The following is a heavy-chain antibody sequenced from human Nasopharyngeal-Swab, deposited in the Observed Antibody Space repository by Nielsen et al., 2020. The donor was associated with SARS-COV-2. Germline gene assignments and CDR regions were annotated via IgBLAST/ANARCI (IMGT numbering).Heavy chain of an antibody. V-gene: IGHV4-31*03. Sequence: SETLSLTCTVSGGSISSGGYYWSWIRQHPGKGLEWFGYIYYSGSTYYNPSLKSRVTISVDTSKNQFSLKLSSVTAADTAVYYCARAQSITMIIGAFDIWGQGTMVTVSS. CDR2: IYYSGST. J-gene: IGHJ3*02. D-gene: IGHD3-22*01. CDR3: ARAQSITMIIGAFDI. CDR1: GGSISSGGYY.